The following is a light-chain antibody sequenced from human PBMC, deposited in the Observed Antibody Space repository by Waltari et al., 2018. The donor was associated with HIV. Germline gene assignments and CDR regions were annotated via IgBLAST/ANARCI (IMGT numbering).Light chain of an antibody. Sequence: QSALTQPASVSGSPGQSITISCTGTSSDVGGYNYVSWYQQHPGKAPKLMIYEVSNRHAGVSNRFSGSKSGNTAALTSSGLQAEDEADYYCSSYTSSSTPVFGGGTKLTVL. CDR2: EVS. V-gene: IGLV2-14*01. CDR3: SSYTSSSTPV. J-gene: IGLJ3*02. CDR1: SSDVGGYNY.